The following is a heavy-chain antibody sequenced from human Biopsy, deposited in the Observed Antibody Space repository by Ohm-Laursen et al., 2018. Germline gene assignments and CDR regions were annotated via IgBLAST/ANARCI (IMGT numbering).Heavy chain of an antibody. CDR1: GFDFSDYS. Sequence: SLRLSCTASGFDFSDYSMSWVRQAPGKGLEWVSSVTTTSSYIYYADSVKGRFTISRDNAKNSLYLQMNSLRAEDTAVYYCAKDRRTMRIWYFDLWGRGTLVTVSS. D-gene: IGHD4/OR15-4a*01. V-gene: IGHV3-21*01. J-gene: IGHJ2*01. CDR3: AKDRRTMRIWYFDL. CDR2: VTTTSSYI.